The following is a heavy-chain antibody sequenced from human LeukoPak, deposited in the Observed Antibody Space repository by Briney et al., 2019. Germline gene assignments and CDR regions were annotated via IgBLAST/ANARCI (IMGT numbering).Heavy chain of an antibody. CDR3: ARGPQKNGHSSGYPGYFDY. V-gene: IGHV3-21*01. D-gene: IGHD3-22*01. CDR1: GFTFSSYS. CDR2: ISISSSYI. J-gene: IGHJ4*02. Sequence: GGSLRLSCAASGFTFSSYSINWVRQAPGKGLEWVSSISISSSYIYYADSVKGRFTISRDNAKNSLYLQMNSLRAEDTAVYYCARGPQKNGHSSGYPGYFDYWGQGTLVTVSS.